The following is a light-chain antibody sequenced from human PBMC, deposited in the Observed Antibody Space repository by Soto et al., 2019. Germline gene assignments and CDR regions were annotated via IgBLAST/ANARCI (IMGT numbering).Light chain of an antibody. CDR3: QQSYRTPT. CDR2: DAS. CDR1: QDISNY. J-gene: IGKJ4*01. Sequence: DIQMTQSPSSLSASVGDRVTITCQASQDISNYLNWYQQKSGKAPKLLIYDASDLETGVPSRFGGSGSGTDFTLTISSLQPEDFATYYCQQSYRTPTFGGGTKVDIK. V-gene: IGKV1-39*01.